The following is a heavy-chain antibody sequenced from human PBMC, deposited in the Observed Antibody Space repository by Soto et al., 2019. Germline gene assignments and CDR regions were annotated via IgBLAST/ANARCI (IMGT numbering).Heavy chain of an antibody. CDR2: MNPNSGNT. J-gene: IGHJ6*02. CDR1: GYTFTSYD. CDR3: AMVDVYVTPSPQDV. V-gene: IGHV1-8*01. D-gene: IGHD3-16*01. Sequence: ASVKVSCKASGYTFTSYDINWVRQATGQGLEWMGWMNPNSGNTGYAQKFQGRLTLTTDTSTTTAYMELRSLRSNDTAIYYCAMVDVYVTPSPQDVWGQGTTVTVSS.